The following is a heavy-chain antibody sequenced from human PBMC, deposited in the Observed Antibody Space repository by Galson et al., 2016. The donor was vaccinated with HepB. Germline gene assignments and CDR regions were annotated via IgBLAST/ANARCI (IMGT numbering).Heavy chain of an antibody. D-gene: IGHD1-26*01. CDR2: INAGNGNT. J-gene: IGHJ4*02. CDR1: GYTFTSYA. V-gene: IGHV1-3*01. CDR3: ARADSGSYYSSVDY. Sequence: SVKVSCKASGYTFTSYALHWARQAPGQRLEWMGWINAGNGNTKYSQKFQGRVTITRDTSPSTAYMELSSLRSENRAVYYCARADSGSYYSSVDYWGQGTLVTVSS.